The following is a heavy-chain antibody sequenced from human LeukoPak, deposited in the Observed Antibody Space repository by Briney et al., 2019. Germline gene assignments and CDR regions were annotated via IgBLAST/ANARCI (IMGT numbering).Heavy chain of an antibody. Sequence: GGSLRLSCAASGFTFSSYSMNWVRQAPGKGLEWVSSISSSSSYIYYADSVKGRFTISRDNSKNTLHLQLNSLRVEDTAVYYCAKDVTKTYYGSAMDVWGKGTTVTISS. CDR3: AKDVTKTYYGSAMDV. V-gene: IGHV3-21*01. D-gene: IGHD3-10*01. J-gene: IGHJ6*03. CDR2: ISSSSSYI. CDR1: GFTFSSYS.